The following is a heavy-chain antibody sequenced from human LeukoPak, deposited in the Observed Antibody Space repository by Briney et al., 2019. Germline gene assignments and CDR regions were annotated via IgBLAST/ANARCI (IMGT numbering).Heavy chain of an antibody. Sequence: VASVKVSCTASGYTFTSYHMHWVRQAPGQGLEWMGIINPSGGSTSYAQKFQGRVTMTRDMSTSTVYMELSSLRSEDTAVYYCARAFPRGDGYNFDYWGQGTLVTVSS. V-gene: IGHV1-46*01. CDR2: INPSGGST. D-gene: IGHD5-24*01. CDR3: ARAFPRGDGYNFDY. CDR1: GYTFTSYH. J-gene: IGHJ4*02.